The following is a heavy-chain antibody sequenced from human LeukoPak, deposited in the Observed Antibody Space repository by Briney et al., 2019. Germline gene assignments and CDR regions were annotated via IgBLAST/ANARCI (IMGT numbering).Heavy chain of an antibody. CDR3: VGGNRYYDSSGYSDPFDY. CDR2: INWNGGST. V-gene: IGHV3-20*04. Sequence: PGGSLRLSCAASGFTFDDYGMSWVRQAPGKGLEWVSGINWNGGSTGYADSVKGRFTISRDNAKNSLYPQMNSLRAEDTALYYCVGGNRYYDSSGYSDPFDYWGQGTLVTVSS. D-gene: IGHD3-22*01. CDR1: GFTFDDYG. J-gene: IGHJ4*02.